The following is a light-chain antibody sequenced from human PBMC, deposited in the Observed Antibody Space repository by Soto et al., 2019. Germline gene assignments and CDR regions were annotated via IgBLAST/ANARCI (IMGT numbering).Light chain of an antibody. Sequence: EIVLTQSPGTLSLSPGERATLSCRASQSIANNYVAWYQQKPGQAPRLLIDDASRRATGTPYRFSGSGSGTDFTLTISRLEPEDFAVYYCQQCATSPLTFGQGTKVEIK. CDR3: QQCATSPLT. V-gene: IGKV3-20*01. CDR1: QSIANNY. CDR2: DAS. J-gene: IGKJ1*01.